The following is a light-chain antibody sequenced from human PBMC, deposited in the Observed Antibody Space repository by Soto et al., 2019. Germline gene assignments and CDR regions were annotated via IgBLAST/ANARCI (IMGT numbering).Light chain of an antibody. V-gene: IGKV3-15*01. CDR2: GAS. Sequence: EIVITQSPATLSVSPGERATLSCMASQSVSSNLAWYQQKPGQAPRLLIYGASTRATGIPARFSGSGSGTEFTLTISSLQSEDFAVYYCQQYNNWLWTFGQGTKVDI. J-gene: IGKJ1*01. CDR3: QQYNNWLWT. CDR1: QSVSSN.